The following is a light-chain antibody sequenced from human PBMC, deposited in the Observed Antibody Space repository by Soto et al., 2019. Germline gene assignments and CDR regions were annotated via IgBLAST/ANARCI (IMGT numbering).Light chain of an antibody. CDR3: QQYNSYSWT. V-gene: IGKV1-5*01. Sequence: DIQMTQSPSTLSASVGDRVTITCXASQSISSWLAWYQQKPGKAPKLLIYDASSLESGVPSRFXGSGSGTEFTLTISSLQPDDFATYYCQQYNSYSWTFGQGTKVEIK. CDR1: QSISSW. CDR2: DAS. J-gene: IGKJ1*01.